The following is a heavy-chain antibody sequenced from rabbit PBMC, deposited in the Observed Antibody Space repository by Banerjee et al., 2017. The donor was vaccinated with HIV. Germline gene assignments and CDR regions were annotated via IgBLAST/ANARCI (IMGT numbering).Heavy chain of an antibody. CDR1: GFSFSDRDV. J-gene: IGHJ6*01. Sequence: QEQLVESGGGLVKPEGSLTLTCKASGFSFSDRDVMCWVRQAPGKGLEWIACISAATGKPVYATCAKGRFTCSKTSSTTVTLQMTSLTVADTATYFCARDTGSSFSSYGMDLWGPGTLVTVS. CDR2: ISAATGKP. V-gene: IGHV1S45*01. CDR3: ARDTGSSFSSYGMDL. D-gene: IGHD8-1*01.